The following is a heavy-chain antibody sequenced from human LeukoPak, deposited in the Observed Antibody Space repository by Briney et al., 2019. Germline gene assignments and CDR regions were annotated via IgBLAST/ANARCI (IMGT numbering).Heavy chain of an antibody. Sequence: GESLKISCQGSGYSFATYWIGWVRQMPGKGLEWMGIIYPGDSDTKYSPSFQGQVTISADKSMSAAYLQWSSLKVSDTAMYFCARSFIYSSAHDYWGQGTLVTVSS. D-gene: IGHD6-19*01. CDR1: GYSFATYW. V-gene: IGHV5-51*01. J-gene: IGHJ4*02. CDR3: ARSFIYSSAHDY. CDR2: IYPGDSDT.